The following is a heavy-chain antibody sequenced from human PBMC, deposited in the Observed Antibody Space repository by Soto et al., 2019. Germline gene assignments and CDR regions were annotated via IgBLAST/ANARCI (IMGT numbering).Heavy chain of an antibody. CDR3: AKGASTTVFAFNDY. CDR2: ISWNSGNL. Sequence: VQLVESGGGLVQPGRSLRLSCAPSGFTFDDYAMHWVRQGPGKGLEWVSSISWNSGNLGYADSVKGRFTISRDNAKNSLYLQMNSLRGEDTALYYCAKGASTTVFAFNDYWGQGTLVTVSS. V-gene: IGHV3-9*01. D-gene: IGHD4-17*01. CDR1: GFTFDDYA. J-gene: IGHJ4*02.